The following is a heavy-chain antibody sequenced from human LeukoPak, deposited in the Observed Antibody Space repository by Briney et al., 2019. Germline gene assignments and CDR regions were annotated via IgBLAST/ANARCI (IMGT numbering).Heavy chain of an antibody. CDR3: AREGGYCSSTSCYTSGDYYYYYMDV. J-gene: IGHJ6*03. D-gene: IGHD2-2*02. CDR1: GLTFSDEY. CDR2: ISNTGDFI. V-gene: IGHV3-11*04. Sequence: GGSLRLSCAASGLTFSDEYMSWIRQAPGKGLEWVSYISNTGDFIAYADSVKGRFTMSRDNAKNSLYLQMNSLRAEDTAVYYCAREGGYCSSTSCYTSGDYYYYYMDVWGKGTTVTVSS.